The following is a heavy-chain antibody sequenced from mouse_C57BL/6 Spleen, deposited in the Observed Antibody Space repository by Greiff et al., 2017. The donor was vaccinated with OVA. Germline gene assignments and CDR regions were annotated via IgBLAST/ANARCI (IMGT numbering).Heavy chain of an antibody. CDR1: GFTFSSYT. Sequence: EVQGVESGGGLVKPGGSLKLSCAASGFTFSSYTMSWVRQTPEKRLEWVATISGGGGNTYYPDSVKGRFTISRDNAKNTLYLQMSSLRSEDTALYYCARAYYSNYDWFADWGQGTLVTVSA. D-gene: IGHD2-5*01. V-gene: IGHV5-9*01. CDR2: ISGGGGNT. J-gene: IGHJ3*01. CDR3: ARAYYSNYDWFAD.